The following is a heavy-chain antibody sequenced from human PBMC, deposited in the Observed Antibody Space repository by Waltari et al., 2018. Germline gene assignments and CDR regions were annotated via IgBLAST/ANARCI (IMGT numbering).Heavy chain of an antibody. CDR1: GGSISSSSYY. CDR2: IYYSGST. D-gene: IGHD1-26*01. CDR3: ARRKLTHWFDP. J-gene: IGHJ5*02. V-gene: IGHV4-39*01. Sequence: QLQLQESGPGLVKPSETLSLPCTVSGGSISSSSYYWGWIRLPPGKGLEWIGSIYYSGSTYYNPSLKSRVTISVDTSKNQFSLKLSSVTAADTAVYYGARRKLTHWFDPWGQGTLVTVSS.